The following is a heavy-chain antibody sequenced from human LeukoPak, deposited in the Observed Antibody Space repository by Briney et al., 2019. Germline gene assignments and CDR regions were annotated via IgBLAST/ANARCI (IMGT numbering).Heavy chain of an antibody. CDR3: AGEGATVTPFDY. CDR2: ISSSSSYI. V-gene: IGHV3-21*01. CDR1: GFTFSSYS. D-gene: IGHD4-17*01. J-gene: IGHJ4*02. Sequence: GGSLRLSCAASGFTFSSYSMNWVRQAPGKGLEWVSSISSSSSYIYYADSVKGRFTISRDNAKISLYLQMNSLRAEDTAVYYCAGEGATVTPFDYWGQGTLVTVSS.